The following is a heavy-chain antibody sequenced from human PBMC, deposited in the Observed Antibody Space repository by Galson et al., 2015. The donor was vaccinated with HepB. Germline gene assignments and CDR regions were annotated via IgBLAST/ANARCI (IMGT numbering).Heavy chain of an antibody. CDR2: INPSGGST. CDR3: ARDVAGNCSSTSCYTWGWFDP. D-gene: IGHD2-2*02. J-gene: IGHJ5*02. Sequence: SVKVSCKASGGTFSSYAISWVRQAPGQGLEWMGIINPSGGSTSYAQKFQGRVTMTRDTSTSTVYMELSSLRSEDTAVYYCARDVAGNCSSTSCYTWGWFDPWGQGTLVTVSS. CDR1: GGTFSSYA. V-gene: IGHV1-46*01.